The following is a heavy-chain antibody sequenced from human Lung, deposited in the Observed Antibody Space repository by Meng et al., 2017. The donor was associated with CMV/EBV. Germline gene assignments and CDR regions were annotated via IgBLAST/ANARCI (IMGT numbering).Heavy chain of an antibody. CDR3: ARSLKGTGDSEGY. J-gene: IGHJ4*02. CDR1: GYTFTDYY. CDR2: INAGGGST. Sequence: QVQLVQSGAEVKKPGASGKVSCKASGYTFTDYYIHWVRQAPGQGLEWMGMINAGGGSTTYAQKFQGRVTMSRDTSTSTVYMELSSLRSEDTSMFYCARSLKGTGDSEGYWGQGTLVTVSS. V-gene: IGHV1-46*01. D-gene: IGHD4-17*01.